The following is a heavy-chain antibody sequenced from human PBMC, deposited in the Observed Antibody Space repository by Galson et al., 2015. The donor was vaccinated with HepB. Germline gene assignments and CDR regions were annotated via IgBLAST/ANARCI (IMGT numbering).Heavy chain of an antibody. CDR3: AKPLAAYNWNDVTDFDY. CDR2: ISYDGSNK. V-gene: IGHV3-30*18. D-gene: IGHD1-1*01. CDR1: GFTFSSYG. Sequence: SLRLSCAASGFTFSSYGMHWVRQAPGKGLEWVAVISYDGSNKYYVDSVKGRFTISRDNSKNTLYLQMNSLRAEDTAVYYCAKPLAAYNWNDVTDFDYWGQGTLVTVSS. J-gene: IGHJ4*02.